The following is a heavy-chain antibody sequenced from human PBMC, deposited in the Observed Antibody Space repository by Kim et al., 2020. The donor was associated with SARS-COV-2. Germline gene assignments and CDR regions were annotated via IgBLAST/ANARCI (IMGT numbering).Heavy chain of an antibody. J-gene: IGHJ4*02. V-gene: IGHV1-24*01. D-gene: IGHD6-19*01. Sequence: TIYAQKCQGRVTMTEDTSTDTAYMDLYSLTSEDTAVYYCASSQWLIPYDYWGQGTLVTVSS. CDR2: T. CDR3: ASSQWLIPYDY.